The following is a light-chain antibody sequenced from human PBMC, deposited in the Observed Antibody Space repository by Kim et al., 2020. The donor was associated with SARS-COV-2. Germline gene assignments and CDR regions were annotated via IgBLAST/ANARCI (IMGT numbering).Light chain of an antibody. V-gene: IGLV7-46*01. Sequence: TVTTPCWSGADAVDSNDHPCWCQHKHAHAPTTLIFDATNRHSWTPARFSGSLLGGKGALTLSGAQPEDEAEYYCLLSYSAARAVFGGGTKLTVL. CDR1: ADAVDSNDH. CDR3: LLSYSAARAV. J-gene: IGLJ2*01. CDR2: DAT.